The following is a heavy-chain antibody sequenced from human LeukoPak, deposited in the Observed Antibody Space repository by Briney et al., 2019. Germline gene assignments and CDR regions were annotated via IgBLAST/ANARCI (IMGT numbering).Heavy chain of an antibody. CDR1: GLTFSSYV. V-gene: IGHV3-48*01. Sequence: GGSLRLSCAASGLTFSSYVMNWVRQAPGKGVEWISYISSTSSTISYADSVKGRFTVSRDNAKNSLYLQMNSLRAEDTAVYYCARGLRFLEDRVRPWGQGTLVTVSS. CDR3: ARGLRFLEDRVRP. D-gene: IGHD3-3*01. CDR2: ISSTSSTI. J-gene: IGHJ5*02.